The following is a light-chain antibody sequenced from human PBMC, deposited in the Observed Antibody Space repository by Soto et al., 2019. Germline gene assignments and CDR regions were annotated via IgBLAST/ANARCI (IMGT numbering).Light chain of an antibody. CDR2: DAS. V-gene: IGKV3-11*01. CDR3: QQRSNWPPLT. Sequence: EIVLTQSPATLSLSPGERATLSCRASQSVSSYLAWYQQKPGQAPRLLVYDASNRAAAIPARFSGSGSGTDFTLTISSIEPEDVAVYYCQQRSNWPPLTLGGGTKVEIK. CDR1: QSVSSY. J-gene: IGKJ4*01.